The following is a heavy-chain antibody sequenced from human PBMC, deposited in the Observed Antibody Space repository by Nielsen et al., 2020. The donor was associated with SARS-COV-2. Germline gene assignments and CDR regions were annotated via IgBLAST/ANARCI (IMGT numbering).Heavy chain of an antibody. V-gene: IGHV1-2*06. CDR1: GYTFTGYY. CDR3: ARLGRTMQGY. CDR2: VNPISGDT. J-gene: IGHJ4*02. D-gene: IGHD2-15*01. Sequence: ASVKVSCKASGYTFTGYYMHWVRQAAAQGLEWLGRVNPISGDTNYAQNFQGRVTMTRDTSISTAYMELNRLRSDDTAVYYCARLGRTMQGYWGQGTLVTVSS.